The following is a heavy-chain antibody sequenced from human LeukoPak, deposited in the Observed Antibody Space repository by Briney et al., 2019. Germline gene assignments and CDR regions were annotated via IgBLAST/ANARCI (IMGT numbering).Heavy chain of an antibody. V-gene: IGHV4-4*07. J-gene: IGHJ6*03. D-gene: IGHD2-2*01. CDR3: AREVPFRYCSSTSCYFSGYYYYYMDV. CDR2: IYTSGST. CDR1: GGSISSYY. Sequence: SETLSLTCTVSGGSISSYYWSWIRQPAGKGLEWIGRIYTSGSTNYNPSLRSRVTMSVDTSKNQFSLKLSSVTAADTAVYYCAREVPFRYCSSTSCYFSGYYYYYMDVWGKGTTVTVSS.